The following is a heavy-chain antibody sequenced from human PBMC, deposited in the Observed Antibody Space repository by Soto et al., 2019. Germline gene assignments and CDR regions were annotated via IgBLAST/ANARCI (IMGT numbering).Heavy chain of an antibody. CDR2: INPNSGVT. CDR3: ARESGGATATVDYYYFFMDV. J-gene: IGHJ6*03. Sequence: QVQLVQSGAEVKEPGASVTVSCRASGDRFTDYYMLWVRQAPGQGLEWMGWINPNSGVTKYAQKFQGWVTMTRDTFIRTVYMQLSRLRFDDTAIYYCARESGGATATVDYYYFFMDVWGTGTAVTVSS. D-gene: IGHD5-12*01. CDR1: GDRFTDYY. V-gene: IGHV1-2*04.